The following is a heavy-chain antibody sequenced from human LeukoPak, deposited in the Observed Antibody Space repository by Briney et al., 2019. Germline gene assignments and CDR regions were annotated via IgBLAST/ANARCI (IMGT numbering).Heavy chain of an antibody. CDR1: GFTVSSNY. J-gene: IGHJ3*02. CDR2: IYSGGST. CDR3: AREFWSGGSRGAFDI. V-gene: IGHV3-53*01. D-gene: IGHD2-15*01. Sequence: GGSLRLSCAASGFTVSSNYMSWVRQAPGKGLEWVSVIYSGGSTYYADSVKGRFTISRDNSKNTLYLQMNSLRAEDTAVYYCAREFWSGGSRGAFDIWGQGTMVTVSS.